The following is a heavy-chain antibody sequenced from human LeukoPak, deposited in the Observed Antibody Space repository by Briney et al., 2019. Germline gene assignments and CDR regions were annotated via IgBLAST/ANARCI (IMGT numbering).Heavy chain of an antibody. CDR1: GGSISSSVYY. Sequence: SETLSLTCTVSGGSISSSVYYWGWIRQPPGKGLEWIGGIYYSGSTYYNPSLKSRVTISVDTSKNQFSLRLSSVTAADTAVYYCASVDTNTGHDYWGQGTLITVSS. V-gene: IGHV4-39*01. D-gene: IGHD5-18*01. CDR3: ASVDTNTGHDY. J-gene: IGHJ4*02. CDR2: IYYSGST.